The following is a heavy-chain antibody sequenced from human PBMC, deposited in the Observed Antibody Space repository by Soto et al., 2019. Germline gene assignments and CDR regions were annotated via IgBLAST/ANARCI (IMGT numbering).Heavy chain of an antibody. V-gene: IGHV3-53*01. D-gene: IGHD3-10*01. CDR2: IYSGGST. CDR1: GFTVSSNY. J-gene: IGHJ6*02. CDR3: ARDISPLMVRDIPWGMDV. Sequence: GGSLRLSCAASGFTVSSNYMSWVRQAPGKGLEWVSVIYSGGSTYYADSVKGRFTISRDNSKNTLYLQMNSLRAEDTAVYYCARDISPLMVRDIPWGMDVWGQGTTVTVSS.